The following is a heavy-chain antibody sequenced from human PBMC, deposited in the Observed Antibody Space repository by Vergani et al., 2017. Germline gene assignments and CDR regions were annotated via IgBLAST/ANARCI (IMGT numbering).Heavy chain of an antibody. V-gene: IGHV3-30*18. D-gene: IGHD1-1*01. CDR2: ISYDGSNK. J-gene: IGHJ4*02. CDR1: GFTFSSYG. Sequence: QVQLVESGGGVVQPGRSLRLSCAASGFTFSSYGMHWVRQAPGKGLEWVAVISYDGSNKYYADSVKGRFTISRDNSKNTLYLQMNSLGAEDTAVYYCAKGTGTAFDYWGQGTLVTVSS. CDR3: AKGTGTAFDY.